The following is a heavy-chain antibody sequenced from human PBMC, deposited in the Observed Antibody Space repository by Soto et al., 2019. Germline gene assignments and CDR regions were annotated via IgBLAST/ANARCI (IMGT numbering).Heavy chain of an antibody. CDR3: ARDRGLVVVAATYDYYGMDV. D-gene: IGHD2-15*01. CDR2: IIPIFGTA. V-gene: IGHV1-69*13. Sequence: SVKVSCKASGGTFSSYAISWARQAPGQGLEWMGGIIPIFGTANYAQKFQGRVTITADESTSTAYMELSSLRSEDTAVYYCARDRGLVVVAATYDYYGMDVWGQGTTVTVSS. J-gene: IGHJ6*02. CDR1: GGTFSSYA.